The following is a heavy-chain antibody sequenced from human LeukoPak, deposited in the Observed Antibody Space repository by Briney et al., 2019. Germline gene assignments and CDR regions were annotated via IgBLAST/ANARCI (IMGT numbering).Heavy chain of an antibody. D-gene: IGHD5-24*01. CDR1: GFIFTNFA. Sequence: GRSLRLSCAASGFIFTNFAMHWVRQAPGKGLEWVAVISNDGRNKYYAESVKGRFTISRDNSNSMVYLQMTSLRLEDTAVYYCARPSPPGDGYNPSDQWGQGSLVIVSS. V-gene: IGHV3-30*04. J-gene: IGHJ4*02. CDR3: ARPSPPGDGYNPSDQ. CDR2: ISNDGRNK.